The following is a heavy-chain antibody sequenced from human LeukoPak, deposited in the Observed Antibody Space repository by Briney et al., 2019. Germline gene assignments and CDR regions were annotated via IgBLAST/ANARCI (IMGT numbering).Heavy chain of an antibody. J-gene: IGHJ4*02. CDR3: ARLLFRVGSELDY. D-gene: IGHD2-21*02. CDR1: GYSFTSYW. V-gene: IGHV5-51*01. CDR2: IYPGDSDT. Sequence: GESLKISCKGSGYSFTSYWIGWVRQMPGKGLEWMGIIYPGDSDTRYSPSFQGQVTISAAKSITTAYLHWNSLKASDTAMYYCARLLFRVGSELDYWGQGTLVTVSS.